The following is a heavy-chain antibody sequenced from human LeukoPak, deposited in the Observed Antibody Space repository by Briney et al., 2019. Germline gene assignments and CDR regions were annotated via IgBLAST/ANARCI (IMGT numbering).Heavy chain of an antibody. CDR3: AKDNLWGGSGYYDSDYFDY. Sequence: PGGSLRLSCAASGFTFSSYAMSWVRQAPGKGLEWVSAISGSGGSTYYADSVKGRFTISRDNSKNTLYLQMNSLRAEDTAVYYCAKDNLWGGSGYYDSDYFDYWGQGTLVTVSS. J-gene: IGHJ4*02. CDR2: ISGSGGST. CDR1: GFTFSSYA. V-gene: IGHV3-23*01. D-gene: IGHD3-22*01.